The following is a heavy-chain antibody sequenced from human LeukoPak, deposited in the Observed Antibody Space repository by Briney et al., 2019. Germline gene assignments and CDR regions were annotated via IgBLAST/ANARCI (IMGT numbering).Heavy chain of an antibody. CDR2: LYSDGNT. CDR3: ARGVEPLAANTLAY. D-gene: IGHD1-14*01. CDR1: GFTVITND. V-gene: IGHV3-53*01. J-gene: IGHJ4*03. Sequence: GGSLRLSCAASGFTVITNDMTWVRQAPGKGLEWVSVLYSDGNTKYADSVQGRFTISRDNSKNTLYLEMNSLSPDDTAVYYCARGVEPLAANTLAYWGHGTLVTVSS.